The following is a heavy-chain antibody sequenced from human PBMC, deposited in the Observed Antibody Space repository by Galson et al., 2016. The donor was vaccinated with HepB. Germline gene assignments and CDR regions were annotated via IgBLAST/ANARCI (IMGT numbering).Heavy chain of an antibody. Sequence: SLRLSCAASGFTFSSYAMSWVRQAPGKGLEWVSAISGSGVSTYYADSVKGRFTISRDNSKNTVYLQMNSLRAEDTAVYYCAKDVWIVVVTAGYFDYWGQGNLVTVSS. J-gene: IGHJ4*02. CDR1: GFTFSSYA. CDR3: AKDVWIVVVTAGYFDY. CDR2: ISGSGVST. V-gene: IGHV3-23*01. D-gene: IGHD2-21*02.